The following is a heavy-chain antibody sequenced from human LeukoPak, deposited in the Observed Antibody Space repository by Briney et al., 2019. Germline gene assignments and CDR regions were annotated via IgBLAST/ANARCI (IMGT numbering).Heavy chain of an antibody. CDR1: GFIFSTYS. CDR3: ARDDHYNYYYMDV. CDR2: ISSSSSTI. J-gene: IGHJ6*03. V-gene: IGHV3-48*01. Sequence: GGSLRLSCAASGFIFSTYSMNWVRQAPGKGLEWVSYISSSSSTIYYADSVKGRFTISRDNVENSLYLQMNSPGAEDTAVYYCARDDHYNYYYMDVWGKGTTVTVSS.